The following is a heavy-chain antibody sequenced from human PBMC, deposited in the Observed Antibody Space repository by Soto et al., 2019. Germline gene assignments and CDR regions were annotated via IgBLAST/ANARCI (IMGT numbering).Heavy chain of an antibody. CDR2: MNPDSGNT. V-gene: IGHV1-8*01. CDR1: GYTFSNYN. CDR3: AREAASDPSFYYHYMDV. J-gene: IGHJ6*03. Sequence: QEQLVQSGAEVKKPGAPVKVSCKASGYTFSNYNINWVRQAFGQGLEWMGWMNPDSGNTGYAEKFQGRVTMTRNSSISTAYMELSGLRSEDTAVYYCAREAASDPSFYYHYMDVWGKGTTVTVSS. D-gene: IGHD3-10*01.